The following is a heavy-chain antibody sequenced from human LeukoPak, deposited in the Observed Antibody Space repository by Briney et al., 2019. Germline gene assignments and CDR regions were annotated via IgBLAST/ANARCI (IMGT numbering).Heavy chain of an antibody. D-gene: IGHD3-3*01. V-gene: IGHV4-4*07. CDR1: GGSISSCY. CDR2: IYTSGST. CDR3: VTTIFGGPTNYMDV. Sequence: SETLSLTCTVSGGSISSCYWSWIRQPAGKGLEWIGRIYTSGSTNYNPSLKSRVIMSVDTSKNQFSLKLSSVTAADTAVYYCVTTIFGGPTNYMDVWGKGTTVTVSS. J-gene: IGHJ6*03.